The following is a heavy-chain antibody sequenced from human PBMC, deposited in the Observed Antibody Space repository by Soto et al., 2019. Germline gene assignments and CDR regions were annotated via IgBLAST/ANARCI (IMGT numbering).Heavy chain of an antibody. CDR1: GFTFSSYA. CDR3: ARMDTSMVPDDY. CDR2: ISGSGSST. Sequence: PGGSLRLSCAASGFTFSSYAMSWVRQAPGKGLEWVSAISGSGSSTYYADSVKGRFTISRDNSKNTLYLQMNSLGAEDTALYYCARMDTSMVPDDYWGQGTLVTVSS. V-gene: IGHV3-23*01. J-gene: IGHJ4*02. D-gene: IGHD5-18*01.